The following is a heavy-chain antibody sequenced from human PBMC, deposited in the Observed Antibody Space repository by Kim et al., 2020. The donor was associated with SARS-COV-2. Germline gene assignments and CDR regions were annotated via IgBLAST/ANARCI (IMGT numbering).Heavy chain of an antibody. CDR2: IYYSGST. D-gene: IGHD1-1*01. Sequence: SETLSLTCTVSGGSISSSSYYWGWIRQPPGKGLEWIGSIYYSGSTYYNPSLKSRVTISVDTSKNQFSLKLSSVTAADTAVYYCARHLGVWNDVFWFDPWGQGTLVTVSS. CDR1: GGSISSSSYY. J-gene: IGHJ5*02. CDR3: ARHLGVWNDVFWFDP. V-gene: IGHV4-39*01.